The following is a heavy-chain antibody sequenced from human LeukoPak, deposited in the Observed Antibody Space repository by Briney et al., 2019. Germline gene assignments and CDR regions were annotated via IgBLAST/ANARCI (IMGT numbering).Heavy chain of an antibody. CDR2: ITWNSGII. D-gene: IGHD6-13*01. Sequence: GGSLRLSCAASGFTFYDYAMQWVRHAPGKGVEGVSGITWNSGIIGCADSVKGRFTISRDNAKNSLYLQMNSLRAEDTALYYCAKDSYSTSRGDNWFDPWGQGTLVTVSS. CDR3: AKDSYSTSRGDNWFDP. J-gene: IGHJ5*02. V-gene: IGHV3-9*01. CDR1: GFTFYDYA.